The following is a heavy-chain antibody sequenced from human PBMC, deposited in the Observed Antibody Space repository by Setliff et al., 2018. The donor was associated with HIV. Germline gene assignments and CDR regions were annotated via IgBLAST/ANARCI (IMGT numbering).Heavy chain of an antibody. CDR3: MRGRSITIFGVAYFDF. Sequence: SETLSLTCAVSGYSISTAYYWGWIRQPPGKGLEWIGSVYHSGTTYYNPSLQSRVTISVDMSNNQFSLKVTSVTAADTAVYYCMRGRSITIFGVAYFDFWGQGTQVTVSS. D-gene: IGHD3-3*01. CDR1: GYSISTAYY. CDR2: VYHSGTT. J-gene: IGHJ4*02. V-gene: IGHV4-38-2*01.